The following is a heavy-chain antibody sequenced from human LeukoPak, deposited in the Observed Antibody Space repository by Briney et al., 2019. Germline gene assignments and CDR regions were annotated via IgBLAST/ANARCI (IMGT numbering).Heavy chain of an antibody. J-gene: IGHJ5*02. CDR3: ARVLVWGVVIRRFDP. Sequence: SETLSLTCTVSGGSISSYYWSWIRQPPGKGLEWIGEINHSGSTNYNPSLKSRVTISVDTSKNQFSLKLSSVTAADTAVYYCARVLVWGVVIRRFDPWGQGTLVTVSS. CDR1: GGSISSYY. D-gene: IGHD3-3*01. CDR2: INHSGST. V-gene: IGHV4-34*01.